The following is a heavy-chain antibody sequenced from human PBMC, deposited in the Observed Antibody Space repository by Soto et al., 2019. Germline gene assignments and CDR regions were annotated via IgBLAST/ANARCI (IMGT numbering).Heavy chain of an antibody. CDR2: IKQDGSEK. D-gene: IGHD1-7*01. CDR3: ARVPATRDIWSYGVGGKYYYYDMGV. Sequence: EVQLVESGGGLVQPGGSLRLSCAASGFSFSHYCMSWVRQAPGKGLEWVANIKQDGSEKYDVDSVKGRFTISRDNAKNSMFLQMDSLRDEDTAVYYCARVPATRDIWSYGVGGKYYYYDMGVWGKGTTVTVSS. V-gene: IGHV3-7*04. CDR1: GFSFSHYC. J-gene: IGHJ6*03.